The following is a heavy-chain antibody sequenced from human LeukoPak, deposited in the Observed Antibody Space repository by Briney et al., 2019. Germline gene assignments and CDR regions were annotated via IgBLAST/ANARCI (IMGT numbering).Heavy chain of an antibody. CDR1: GGTFSSYA. Sequence: ASVKVSCKASGGTFSSYAISWVRQAPGQGLQWMGGIIPIFGTANTAQKFQGRVTITTDESTSTAYMELSSLRSEDTAVYYCARNTYYYDSSGYYYGSPYYYYYMDVWGKGTTVTVSS. V-gene: IGHV1-69*05. J-gene: IGHJ6*03. CDR3: ARNTYYYDSSGYYYGSPYYYYYMDV. D-gene: IGHD3-22*01. CDR2: IIPIFGTA.